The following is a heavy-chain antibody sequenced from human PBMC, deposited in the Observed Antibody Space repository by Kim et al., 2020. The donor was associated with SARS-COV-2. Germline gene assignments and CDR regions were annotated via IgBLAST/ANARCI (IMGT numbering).Heavy chain of an antibody. J-gene: IGHJ4*02. Sequence: SPSFQGHVTISADKSISTAYLQWSSLKASDTAMYYCARHLCTSHCSDLDYWGQGTLVTVSS. CDR3: ARHLCTSHCSDLDY. V-gene: IGHV5-10-1*01. D-gene: IGHD2-2*01.